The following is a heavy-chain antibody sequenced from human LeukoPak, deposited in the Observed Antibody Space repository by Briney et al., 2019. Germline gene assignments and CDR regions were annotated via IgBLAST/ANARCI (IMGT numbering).Heavy chain of an antibody. J-gene: IGHJ4*02. D-gene: IGHD3-22*01. CDR1: GFTFSSYE. V-gene: IGHV3-48*03. CDR3: ARESGSSGYYYFHY. CDR2: ISSSGSTI. Sequence: GGSLRLSCAASGFTFSSYEMNWVRQGPGKGLEWVSYISSSGSTIYYADSVKGRFTISRDNAKNSLYLQMNSLRAEDTAVYYCARESGSSGYYYFHYWGQGTLVTVSS.